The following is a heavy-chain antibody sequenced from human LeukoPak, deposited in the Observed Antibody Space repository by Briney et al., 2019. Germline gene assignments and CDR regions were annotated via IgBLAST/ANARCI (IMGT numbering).Heavy chain of an antibody. V-gene: IGHV4-59*01. CDR1: RGSITPYY. D-gene: IGHD6-19*01. CDR3: ARQRHSSGRRFDY. J-gene: IGHJ4*02. CDR2: IYYSGST. Sequence: SETLSLTCTVSRGSITPYYWSWLRQPPGKGLEWIGSIYYSGSTNYNPSLESRITISIDTSKDQFSLKLTSVTAADTAVYYCARQRHSSGRRFDYWGQGTLVTVSS.